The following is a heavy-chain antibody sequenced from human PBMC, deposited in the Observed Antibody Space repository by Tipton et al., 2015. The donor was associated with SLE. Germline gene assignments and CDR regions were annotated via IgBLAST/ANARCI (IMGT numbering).Heavy chain of an antibody. J-gene: IGHJ5*02. CDR2: IWYDGSNK. CDR1: GFTFSSYS. CDR3: AKSIAVADDNWFDP. V-gene: IGHV3-33*06. Sequence: SLRLSCAASGFTFSSYSMNWVRQAPGKGLEWVAVIWYDGSNKYYADSVKGRFTISRDNSKNTLYLQMNSLRAEDTAVYYCAKSIAVADDNWFDPWGQGTLVTVSS. D-gene: IGHD6-19*01.